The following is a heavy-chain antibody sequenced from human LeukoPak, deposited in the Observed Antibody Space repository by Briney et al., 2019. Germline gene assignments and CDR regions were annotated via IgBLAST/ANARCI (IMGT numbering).Heavy chain of an antibody. V-gene: IGHV3-23*01. CDR3: ATTYGDYVSDY. J-gene: IGHJ4*02. D-gene: IGHD4-17*01. Sequence: GGSLRLSCAASGFTFSSYAMSWVRQAPGKGREWGSAISGSGGSTYYADSVKGRFTISRDNSKNTLYLQMNSLRAEDTAVYYCATTYGDYVSDYWGQGTLVTVSS. CDR1: GFTFSSYA. CDR2: ISGSGGST.